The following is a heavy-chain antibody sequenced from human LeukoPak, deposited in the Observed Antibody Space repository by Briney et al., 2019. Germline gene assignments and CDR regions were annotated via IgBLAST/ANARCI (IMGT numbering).Heavy chain of an antibody. CDR1: GFTFSNYG. J-gene: IGHJ4*02. D-gene: IGHD3-10*01. CDR3: AAYYGSGTYNY. V-gene: IGHV3-48*02. CDR2: IGTSSSNI. Sequence: GGSVRLSCAASGFTFSNYGMNWVRQAPGKELAWVSYIGTSSSNIFYADAVKGRFTISRDNAKNSLYLQMDSLRDEDTAVYYCAAYYGSGTYNYWGQGTLVTVSS.